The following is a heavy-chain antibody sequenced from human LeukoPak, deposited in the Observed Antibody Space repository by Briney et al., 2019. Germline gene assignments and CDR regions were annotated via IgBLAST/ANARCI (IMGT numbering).Heavy chain of an antibody. CDR1: GFAFSTYE. D-gene: IGHD5-18*01. CDR3: TRVVVPRDAAMGV. V-gene: IGHV3-48*03. CDR2: ICSIAYTI. Sequence: PGGSLRLSCAASGFAFSTYEMNWVRQAPGKGLEGVSYICSIAYTIYHADSVKGRFTISRDNAKNSLYLQMNSLRAEDTAVYYCTRVVVPRDAAMGVWGQGTLVTVSS. J-gene: IGHJ4*02.